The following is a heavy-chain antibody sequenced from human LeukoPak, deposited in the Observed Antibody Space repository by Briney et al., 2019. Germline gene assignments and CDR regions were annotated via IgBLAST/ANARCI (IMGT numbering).Heavy chain of an antibody. CDR1: GFTFSSYA. J-gene: IGHJ6*02. CDR3: ARDRPDGYSSSWYTSPYGMDV. Sequence: GGSLRLSCAASGFTFSSYAMSWVRQAPGKGLEWVSAISGSGGSTYYADSVKGRFTISRDNSKNTLYLQMNSLRAEDTAVYYCARDRPDGYSSSWYTSPYGMDVWGQGTTVTVSS. D-gene: IGHD6-13*01. CDR2: ISGSGGST. V-gene: IGHV3-23*01.